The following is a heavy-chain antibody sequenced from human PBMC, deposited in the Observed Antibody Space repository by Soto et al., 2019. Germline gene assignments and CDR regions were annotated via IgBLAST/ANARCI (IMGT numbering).Heavy chain of an antibody. CDR2: ISAYNGNT. Sequence: QVPLVQSGAEVKKPGASVKVSCKASGYTFTSYGIIWVRQATGQGLEWMVWISAYNGNTNDAQTLQGRVTMTTDTSPSTAYMELRSLRSDDTAVYYCAREFIAAACAVSTPNDYWGQGTLVTDSS. D-gene: IGHD6-13*01. CDR3: AREFIAAACAVSTPNDY. J-gene: IGHJ4*02. V-gene: IGHV1-18*04. CDR1: GYTFTSYG.